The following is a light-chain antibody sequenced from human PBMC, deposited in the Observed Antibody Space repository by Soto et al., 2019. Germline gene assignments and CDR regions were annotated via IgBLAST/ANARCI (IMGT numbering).Light chain of an antibody. CDR3: CSYAGSYTYV. J-gene: IGLJ1*01. CDR1: SSDVGGYNY. Sequence: QSVLTQPRSVSGSPGQSVTISCTGTSSDVGGYNYVSWYQQHPGEAPKLMIYDVSKRPSGVPDRFSGSKSGNTASLTISGLQAEDEADYYCCSYAGSYTYVFGTGTKLTV. V-gene: IGLV2-11*01. CDR2: DVS.